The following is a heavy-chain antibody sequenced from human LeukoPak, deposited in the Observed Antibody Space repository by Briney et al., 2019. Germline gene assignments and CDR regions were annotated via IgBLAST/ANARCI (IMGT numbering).Heavy chain of an antibody. Sequence: GGSLRLSCAASGFTFDDYAMHWVRQAPGKGLEWVSGISWNSGSIGYADSVKGRFTISRDNAKNSLYLQMNSLRAEDMALYYCAKDKYQLLYLNAFDIWGQGTMATVSS. CDR3: AKDKYQLLYLNAFDI. V-gene: IGHV3-9*03. J-gene: IGHJ3*02. D-gene: IGHD2-2*02. CDR2: ISWNSGSI. CDR1: GFTFDDYA.